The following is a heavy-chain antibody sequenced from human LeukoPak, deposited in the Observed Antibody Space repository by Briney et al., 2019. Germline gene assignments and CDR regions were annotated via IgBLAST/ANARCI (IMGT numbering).Heavy chain of an antibody. Sequence: GSSVKVSCKASGGTFSSYAISWVRQAPGQGLEWMGGIIPIFGTANYAQKFQGRVTITTDESTSTAYMELSSLRSEDTAVYYCTRSVVGAKAFDIWGQGTMVTVSS. CDR2: IIPIFGTA. CDR3: TRSVVGAKAFDI. J-gene: IGHJ3*02. CDR1: GGTFSSYA. D-gene: IGHD1-26*01. V-gene: IGHV1-69*05.